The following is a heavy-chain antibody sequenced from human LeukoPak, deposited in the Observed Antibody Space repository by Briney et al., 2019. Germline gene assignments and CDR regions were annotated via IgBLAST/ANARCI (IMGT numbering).Heavy chain of an antibody. CDR1: GGSISSSSYY. D-gene: IGHD1-26*01. V-gene: IGHV4-39*01. CDR3: ARLGSRQELGATFAFDT. J-gene: IGHJ3*02. CDR2: IYYSGST. Sequence: PSETLSLTCTVSGGSISSSSYYWGWLRQPPGKGLEWIGSIYYSGSTYYYPSLKSRVTISVDTSKNQFSLKLSSVTAADTAVYYCARLGSRQELGATFAFDTWGQGTMVTVSS.